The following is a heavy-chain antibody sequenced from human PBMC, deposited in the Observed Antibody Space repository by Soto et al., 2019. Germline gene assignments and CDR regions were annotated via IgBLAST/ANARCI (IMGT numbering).Heavy chain of an antibody. D-gene: IGHD3-3*01. CDR3: SRSEVGDYMDV. J-gene: IGHJ6*03. CDR2: LNPNNGNT. CDR1: ENTFTNYD. V-gene: IGHV1-8*01. Sequence: QAQLEQSGAEVKEPGASVKVSCKASENTFTNYDIIWVRQAPGQGLEWMGWLNPNNGNTGYAPKFRGRVTMTRDPSKRTAFMEMISLRAEDTAVYYCSRSEVGDYMDVWGKGTTVTVSS.